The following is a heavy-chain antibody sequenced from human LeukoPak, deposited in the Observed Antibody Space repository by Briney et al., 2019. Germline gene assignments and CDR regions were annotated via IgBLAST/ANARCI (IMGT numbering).Heavy chain of an antibody. V-gene: IGHV3-23*01. CDR2: ISGSGGST. J-gene: IGHJ4*02. CDR1: GFTFRSYA. D-gene: IGHD3-22*01. CDR3: ARSINSGYAYFDY. Sequence: GGSLRLSCAASGFTFRSYAMTWVRQAPGKGLEWVSAISGSGGSTHYADSVKGRFTISRDNSKNTLYLQMNSLRVEDTAVYYCARSINSGYAYFDYWGQGTLVTVSS.